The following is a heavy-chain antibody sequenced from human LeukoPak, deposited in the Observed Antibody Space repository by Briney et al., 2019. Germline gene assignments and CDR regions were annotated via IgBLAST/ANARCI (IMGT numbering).Heavy chain of an antibody. Sequence: GASVKVSCKASGGTFSSYAISWVRQAPGQGLEWMGGIIPIFGTASYAQKFQGRVTITTDESTSTAYMELSSLRSEDTAVYDCARGTLGDYWFDPWGQGTLVTVSS. J-gene: IGHJ5*02. CDR2: IIPIFGTA. CDR3: ARGTLGDYWFDP. CDR1: GGTFSSYA. D-gene: IGHD2-21*02. V-gene: IGHV1-69*05.